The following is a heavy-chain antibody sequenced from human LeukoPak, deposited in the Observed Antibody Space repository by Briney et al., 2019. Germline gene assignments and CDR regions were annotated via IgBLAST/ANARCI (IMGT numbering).Heavy chain of an antibody. CDR1: GGSVSSGSYY. Sequence: SETLSLTCTVSGGSVSSGSYYWSWIRQPPGKGLEWIGYIYYSGSTYYNPSLKSRVTISVDRSKNQFSLKLSSVTAADTAVYYCARGAGANIDYWGQGTLVTVSS. V-gene: IGHV4-61*01. J-gene: IGHJ4*02. CDR3: ARGAGANIDY. CDR2: IYYSGST. D-gene: IGHD4/OR15-4a*01.